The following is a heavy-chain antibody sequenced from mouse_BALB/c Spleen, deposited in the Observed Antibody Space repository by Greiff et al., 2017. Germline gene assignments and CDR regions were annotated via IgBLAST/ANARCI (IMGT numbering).Heavy chain of an antibody. CDR3: ARNYGNPAWFAY. V-gene: IGHV5-9-4*01. J-gene: IGHJ3*01. CDR2: ISSGGSYT. CDR1: GFTFSSYA. Sequence: EVQLQESGGGLVKPGGSLKLSCAASGFTFSSYAMSWVRQSPEKRLEWVAEISSGGSYTYYPDTVTGRFTISRDNAKNTLYLEMSSLRSEDTAMYYCARNYGNPAWFAYWGQGTLVTVSA. D-gene: IGHD2-1*01.